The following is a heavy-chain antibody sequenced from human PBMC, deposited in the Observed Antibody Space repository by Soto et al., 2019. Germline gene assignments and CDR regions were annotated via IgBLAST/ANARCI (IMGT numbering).Heavy chain of an antibody. J-gene: IGHJ6*02. Sequence: SQTLSLTCVISGNSVSSNSAAWIWIRQSPSRGLEWLGRTYYRSKWYNDYAVSVKSRITINPDTSKNQFSLHLDSVIPEDTAVYYCAGVASFRGMDVCHQGTPVTASS. V-gene: IGHV6-1*01. CDR3: AGVASFRGMDV. D-gene: IGHD2-21*01. CDR1: GNSVSSNSAA. CDR2: TYYRSKWYN.